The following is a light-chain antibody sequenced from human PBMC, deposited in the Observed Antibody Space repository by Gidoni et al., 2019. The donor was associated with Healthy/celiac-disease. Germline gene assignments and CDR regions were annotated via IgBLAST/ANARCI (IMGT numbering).Light chain of an antibody. CDR1: QSVLYSSNNKNY. Sequence: DIVMTQAPDSLAGSLGERATINCKSSQSVLYSSNNKNYLAWYQQKPGQPPKLLIYWASTRESGFPDRFSGSGSGTDFTLTISSLQAEDVAVYYCQQYYSTLWTFGQGTKLEIK. CDR3: QQYYSTLWT. CDR2: WAS. V-gene: IGKV4-1*01. J-gene: IGKJ2*02.